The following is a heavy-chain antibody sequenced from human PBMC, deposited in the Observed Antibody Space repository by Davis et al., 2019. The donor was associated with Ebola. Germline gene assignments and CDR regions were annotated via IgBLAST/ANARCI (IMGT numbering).Heavy chain of an antibody. CDR2: IKQDGSEK. Sequence: GGSLRLSCAASGFTFSSYWMSWVRQAPGKGLEWVANIKQDGSEKYYVDSVKGRFTISRDNAKNSLYLQMNSLRDKDTAVYYCARGELRLGWLQILDAFDIWGQGTMVTVSS. CDR1: GFTFSSYW. J-gene: IGHJ3*02. D-gene: IGHD5-24*01. V-gene: IGHV3-7*01. CDR3: ARGELRLGWLQILDAFDI.